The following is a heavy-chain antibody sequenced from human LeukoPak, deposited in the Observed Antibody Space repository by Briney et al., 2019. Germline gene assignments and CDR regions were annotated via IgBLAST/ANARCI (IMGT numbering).Heavy chain of an antibody. Sequence: SQTLSLTCTVSGGSISGGGYYWSWIRQHPGKGLEWIGYIYYSGSTYYNPSLKSRVTMSVDTSKNQFSLKLSSVTAADTAVYYCARDSPGLYGMDVWGQGTTVTVSS. D-gene: IGHD3-16*01. CDR3: ARDSPGLYGMDV. CDR2: IYYSGST. J-gene: IGHJ6*02. CDR1: GGSISGGGYY. V-gene: IGHV4-31*03.